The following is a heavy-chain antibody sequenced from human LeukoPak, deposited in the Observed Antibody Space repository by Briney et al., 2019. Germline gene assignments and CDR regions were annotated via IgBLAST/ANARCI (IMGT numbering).Heavy chain of an antibody. J-gene: IGHJ4*02. Sequence: GGSLRLSCAASGFTFSSYSMNWVRQAPGKGLEWVSSISSSSSYIYYADSVKGRFTISRDNDKNSLYLQMNSLRAEDTAVYYCARDVIVKYQLLYPPSYYFDYWGQGTLVTVSS. CDR3: ARDVIVKYQLLYPPSYYFDY. CDR2: ISSSSSYI. D-gene: IGHD2-2*02. CDR1: GFTFSSYS. V-gene: IGHV3-21*01.